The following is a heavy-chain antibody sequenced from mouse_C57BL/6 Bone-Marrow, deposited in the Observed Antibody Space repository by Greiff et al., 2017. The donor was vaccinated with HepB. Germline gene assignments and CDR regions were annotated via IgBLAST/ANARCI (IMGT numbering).Heavy chain of an antibody. J-gene: IGHJ2*01. CDR1: GYTFTSYW. CDR3: ARRTLGQYYFDY. D-gene: IGHD3-3*01. Sequence: QVQLQQPGAELVMPGASVKLSCKASGYTFTSYWMHWVKQRPGQGLEWIGEIDPSDSYTNYNQKFKGKSTLTVDKSSSTAYMQLSSLTSEDSAVYYCARRTLGQYYFDYWGQGTTLTVSS. CDR2: IDPSDSYT. V-gene: IGHV1-69*01.